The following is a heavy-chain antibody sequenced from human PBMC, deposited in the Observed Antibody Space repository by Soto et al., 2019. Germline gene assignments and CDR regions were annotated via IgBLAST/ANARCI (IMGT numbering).Heavy chain of an antibody. J-gene: IGHJ3*02. CDR3: ARRVNAGDAFDI. D-gene: IGHD6-13*01. CDR2: ISSSSSYI. Sequence: EVQLVESGGGLVKPGGSLRLSRAASGFTFSSYSMNWVRQAPGKGLEWVSSISSSSSYIYYADSVKGRFTISRDNAKNSLYLQMNSLRAEDTAVYYCARRVNAGDAFDIWGQGTMVTVSS. V-gene: IGHV3-21*01. CDR1: GFTFSSYS.